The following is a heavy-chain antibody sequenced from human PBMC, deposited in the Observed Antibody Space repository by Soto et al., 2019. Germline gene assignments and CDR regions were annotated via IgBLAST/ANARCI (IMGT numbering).Heavy chain of an antibody. V-gene: IGHV4-59*01. D-gene: IGHD5-12*01. CDR3: AAGRGSHYWYFDL. CDR1: GASIGSYY. Sequence: SETLSLTCIISGASIGSYYWSWIRQPPGKGLEWIGYIYYSGSTNYNPSLKSRVTISVDTSKNQFSLKLSSVTAADTAVYYCAAGRGSHYWYFDLWGRGTRVT. CDR2: IYYSGST. J-gene: IGHJ2*01.